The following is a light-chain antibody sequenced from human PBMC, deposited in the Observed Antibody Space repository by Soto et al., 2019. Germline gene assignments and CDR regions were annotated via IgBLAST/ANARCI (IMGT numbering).Light chain of an antibody. CDR1: SGHSSYA. V-gene: IGLV4-69*01. CDR3: QTWGTGPWV. Sequence: QPVLTQSPSASASLGASVKLTCTLNSGHSSYAIAWHQQQPEKGPRYLMKVNSDGSHSKGDGIPDRFSGSSSGAERYLTISSLQSEDEADYYCQTWGTGPWVFGGGTKLTVL. J-gene: IGLJ3*02. CDR2: VNSDGSH.